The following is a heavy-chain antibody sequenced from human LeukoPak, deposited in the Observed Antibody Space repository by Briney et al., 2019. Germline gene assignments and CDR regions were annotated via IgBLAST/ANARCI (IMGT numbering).Heavy chain of an antibody. CDR3: ARAPSITMVRGVRHYYYYYMDV. CDR1: GGSFSASD. Sequence: SETLSLTCAVYGGSFSASDWNWIRQPPGKGLEWIGEISHSGGANYNPSLKSRVTISVDTSKNQFSLKLSSVTAADTAVYYCARAPSITMVRGVRHYYYYYMDVWGKGTTVTISS. J-gene: IGHJ6*03. D-gene: IGHD3-10*01. CDR2: ISHSGGA. V-gene: IGHV4-34*01.